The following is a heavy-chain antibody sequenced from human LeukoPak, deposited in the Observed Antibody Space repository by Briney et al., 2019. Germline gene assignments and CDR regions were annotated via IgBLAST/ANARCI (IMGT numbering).Heavy chain of an antibody. V-gene: IGHV4-30-2*01. J-gene: IGHJ3*02. CDR2: IYHSGST. D-gene: IGHD3-22*01. CDR1: GGSISSGGYY. Sequence: SQTLSLTCTVSGGSISSGGYYWSWIRQPPGKGLEWIGYIYHSGSTYYNPSLKSRVTISVDRSKNQFSLKLSSVTAADTAVYYCARGFDYYDSSGYYPDAFDIWGQGTMVTVSS. CDR3: ARGFDYYDSSGYYPDAFDI.